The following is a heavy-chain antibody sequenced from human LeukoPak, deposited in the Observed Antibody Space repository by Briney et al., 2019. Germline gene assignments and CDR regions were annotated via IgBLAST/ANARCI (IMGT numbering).Heavy chain of an antibody. CDR1: GFTFDDYA. Sequence: GGSLRLSCAASGFTFDDYAMHWVRQAPGKGLEWVSGTSWNSGSIGCADSVKGRFTISRDNAKNSLYLQMNSLRAEDTALYYCAKDTHYDILTGYNDYWGQGTLVTVSS. J-gene: IGHJ4*02. D-gene: IGHD3-9*01. CDR2: TSWNSGSI. CDR3: AKDTHYDILTGYNDY. V-gene: IGHV3-9*01.